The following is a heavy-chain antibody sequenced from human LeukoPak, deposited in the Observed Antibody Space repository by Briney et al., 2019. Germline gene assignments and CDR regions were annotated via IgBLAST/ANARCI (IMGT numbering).Heavy chain of an antibody. Sequence: KPSETLSLTCTVSGGSISSYYWSWIRQPAGKGLEWIGRIYTSGSTNYNPSLKSRVTMSVDTSKNQFSLKLSSVTAADTAVYYCARELTPLLGSPTTVTFFDYWGQGTLVTVSS. CDR2: IYTSGST. V-gene: IGHV4-4*07. CDR3: ARELTPLLGSPTTVTFFDY. J-gene: IGHJ4*02. D-gene: IGHD4-17*01. CDR1: GGSISSYY.